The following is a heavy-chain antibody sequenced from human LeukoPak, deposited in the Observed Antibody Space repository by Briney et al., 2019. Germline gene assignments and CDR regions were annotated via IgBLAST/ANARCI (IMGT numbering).Heavy chain of an antibody. J-gene: IGHJ4*02. CDR1: GGSISSYY. V-gene: IGHV4-59*08. CDR3: TTLDYYDSSGLLFDY. D-gene: IGHD3-22*01. Sequence: SETLSLTCTVSGGSISSYYWSWIRQPPGKGPEWIGYIYYSGSTNYNPSLKSRVTISVDTSKNQFSLKLSSVTAADTAVYYCTTLDYYDSSGLLFDYWGQGTLVTVSS. CDR2: IYYSGST.